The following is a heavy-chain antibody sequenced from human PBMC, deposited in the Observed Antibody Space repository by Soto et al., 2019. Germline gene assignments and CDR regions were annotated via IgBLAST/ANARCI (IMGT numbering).Heavy chain of an antibody. CDR3: ARPSSGYPYYYYYMDV. CDR1: GGSISSSSYY. Sequence: SETLSLTCSVSGGSISSSSYYWGWIRQPPGKGLEWIGSIYYSGSTYYNPSLKSRVTISVDTSKNQFSLKLSSVNAADTAVYYCARPSSGYPYYYYYMDVWGKGTTVTVSS. V-gene: IGHV4-39*01. J-gene: IGHJ6*03. D-gene: IGHD5-12*01. CDR2: IYYSGST.